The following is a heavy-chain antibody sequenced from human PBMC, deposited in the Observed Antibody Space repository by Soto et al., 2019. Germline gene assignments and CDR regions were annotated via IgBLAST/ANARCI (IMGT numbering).Heavy chain of an antibody. CDR1: GFSFKDYY. J-gene: IGHJ5*02. D-gene: IGHD6-13*01. CDR2: ISSSSSYI. CDR3: ARDSSSWGTFAP. Sequence: GGSLRLSCAASGFSFKDYYMTWMRQTPEKGLEWVSSISSSSSYIYYADSVKGRFTISRDNAKNSLYLQMNSLRAEDTAVYYCARDSSSWGTFAPWGQGTLVTVSS. V-gene: IGHV3-11*06.